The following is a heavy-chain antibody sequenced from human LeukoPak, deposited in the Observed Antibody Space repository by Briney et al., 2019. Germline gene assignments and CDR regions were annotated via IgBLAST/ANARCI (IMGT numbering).Heavy chain of an antibody. CDR2: IYHSGST. D-gene: IGHD1-26*01. J-gene: IGHJ3*02. CDR1: GGSISSSNW. Sequence: SETLSLTCAVSGGSISSSNWWSWVRQPPGKGLEWIGEIYHSGSTYYNPSLKSRVTISVDRSKNQFSLKLSSVTAADTAVYYCAGAKDSSRSQRPFDIWGQGTMVTVS. V-gene: IGHV4-4*02. CDR3: AGAKDSSRSQRPFDI.